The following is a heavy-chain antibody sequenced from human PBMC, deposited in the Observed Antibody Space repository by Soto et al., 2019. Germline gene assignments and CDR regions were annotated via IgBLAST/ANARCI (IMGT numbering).Heavy chain of an antibody. CDR3: ASFSLYYYDSSGYLDY. V-gene: IGHV3-11*01. J-gene: IGHJ4*02. Sequence: GGSLRLSCAASGFTFSDYYMSSIRQAPGKGLEWVSYISSSGSTIYYADSVKGRFTISRDNAKNSLYLQMNSLRAEDTAVYYCASFSLYYYDSSGYLDYWGQGTLVTVSS. CDR1: GFTFSDYY. CDR2: ISSSGSTI. D-gene: IGHD3-22*01.